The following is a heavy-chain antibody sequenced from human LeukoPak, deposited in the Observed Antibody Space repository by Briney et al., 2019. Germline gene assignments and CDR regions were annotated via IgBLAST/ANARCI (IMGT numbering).Heavy chain of an antibody. CDR1: GGSISSRSYY. Sequence: SETLSLTCIVSGGSISSRSYYWAWIRQPPGKGLEYIGSYSGSTYYNPSLKSRVTISVDTSKKQFSLKLSSVTAADTAVYYCARSSYGAGSKPYWVDYWGQGTLVTVSS. CDR3: ARSSYGAGSKPYWVDY. D-gene: IGHD3-10*01. V-gene: IGHV4-39*01. J-gene: IGHJ4*02. CDR2: YSGST.